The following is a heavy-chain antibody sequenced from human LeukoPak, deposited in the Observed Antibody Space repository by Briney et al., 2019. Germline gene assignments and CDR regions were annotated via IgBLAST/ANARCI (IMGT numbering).Heavy chain of an antibody. Sequence: ASVKVSCKASGGTFSSYAISWVRQAPGQGLEWMGRIIPILGIANYAQKFQGSVTITADKSTSTAYMELSSLRSEDTAVYYCARDPGIAAAEGNWFDPWGQGTLVTVSS. CDR1: GGTFSSYA. V-gene: IGHV1-69*04. CDR2: IIPILGIA. D-gene: IGHD6-13*01. J-gene: IGHJ5*02. CDR3: ARDPGIAAAEGNWFDP.